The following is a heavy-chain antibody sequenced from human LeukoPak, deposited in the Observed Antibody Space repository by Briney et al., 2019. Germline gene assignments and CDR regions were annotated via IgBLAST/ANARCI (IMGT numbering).Heavy chain of an antibody. V-gene: IGHV1-2*02. Sequence: ASVKVSCKASGYTFTGYYIHWVRQAPGQGLEWIAWINPNTGDTNYAQRFQGRVTMTRDTSVNTAYMELSRLRSDDTAVYFCAREESFSGGSQSLDYWGQGTLVTVSS. CDR3: AREESFSGGSQSLDY. J-gene: IGHJ4*02. CDR2: INPNTGDT. CDR1: GYTFTGYY. D-gene: IGHD2-15*01.